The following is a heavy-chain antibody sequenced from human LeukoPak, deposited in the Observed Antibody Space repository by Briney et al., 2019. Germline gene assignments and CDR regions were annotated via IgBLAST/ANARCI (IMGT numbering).Heavy chain of an antibody. CDR1: GFTFSSYA. J-gene: IGHJ4*02. V-gene: IGHV3-30*04. CDR3: ARGSTRGGDSDY. CDR2: ISYDGSNK. Sequence: GGSLRLSCAASGFTFSSYAMHWVRQAPGKGLEWVAVISYDGSNKCYADSVKGRLTISRDNSKNTLYLQMNSLRVEDTAVYYCARGSTRGGDSDYWGQGTLVTVSS. D-gene: IGHD3-16*01.